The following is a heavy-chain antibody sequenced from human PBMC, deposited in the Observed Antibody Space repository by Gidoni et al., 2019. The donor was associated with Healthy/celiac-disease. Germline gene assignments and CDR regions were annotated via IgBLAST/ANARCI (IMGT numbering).Heavy chain of an antibody. CDR2: ISSSSSYI. CDR3: AREAWDTQLWSLRGANWFDP. V-gene: IGHV3-21*01. D-gene: IGHD5-18*01. J-gene: IGHJ5*02. Sequence: EVQLVESGGGLVKPGGSLRLSCAASGFTFSSYSMNWVRQAPGKGLEWFSSISSSSSYIYYADSVKGRFTISRDNAKNSLYLQMNSLRAEDTAVYYCAREAWDTQLWSLRGANWFDPWGQGTLVTVSS. CDR1: GFTFSSYS.